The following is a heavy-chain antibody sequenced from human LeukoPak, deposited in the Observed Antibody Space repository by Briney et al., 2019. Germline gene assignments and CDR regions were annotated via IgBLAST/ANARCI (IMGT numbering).Heavy chain of an antibody. D-gene: IGHD2-8*01. V-gene: IGHV4-34*01. CDR1: GGSFSGYY. CDR3: ARTSRGYCTNGVCYGGSAFDI. J-gene: IGHJ3*02. Sequence: SETLSLTCAVYGGSFSGYYWSWIRQPPGKGLEWIGEINHSGSTNYNPSLKSRVTISVDTSKNQFSLKLSSVTAADTAVYYCARTSRGYCTNGVCYGGSAFDIWGQGTMVTVSS. CDR2: INHSGST.